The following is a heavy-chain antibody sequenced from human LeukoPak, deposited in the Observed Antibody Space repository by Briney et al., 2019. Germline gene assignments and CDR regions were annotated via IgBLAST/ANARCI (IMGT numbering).Heavy chain of an antibody. Sequence: ASVKVSCKASGYTFTAHAVHWVRQAPGQRLEWMGWISVASGDTGYSQRFQDRVTITRDTSASTGYMEMSSLISEDTAVYYCASKPRGESRPFDYWGQGTLVTVSS. CDR1: GYTFTAHA. CDR2: ISVASGDT. J-gene: IGHJ4*02. D-gene: IGHD3-16*01. CDR3: ASKPRGESRPFDY. V-gene: IGHV1-3*01.